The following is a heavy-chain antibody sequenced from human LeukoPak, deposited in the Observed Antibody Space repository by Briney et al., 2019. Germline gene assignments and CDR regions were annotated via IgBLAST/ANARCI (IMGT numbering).Heavy chain of an antibody. V-gene: IGHV5-51*01. J-gene: IGHJ4*02. CDR1: GYSFTTYW. CDR2: IYPGDSDT. D-gene: IGHD5-12*01. Sequence: GESLKISCKGSGYSFTTYWIGWMRQIPGKGLQWMGIIYPGDSDTRYSPSFQGQVTISADKSISTAYLQWSSLKPSDTAIYYCARHSSAYDSPYDYWGQGTLVTVSS. CDR3: ARHSSAYDSPYDY.